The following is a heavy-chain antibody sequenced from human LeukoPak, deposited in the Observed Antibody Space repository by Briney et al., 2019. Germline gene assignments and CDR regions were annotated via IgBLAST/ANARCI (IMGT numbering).Heavy chain of an antibody. CDR1: GGSISSYY. Sequence: SETLSLTCTVSGGSISSYYWSWIRQPPGKGLEWIGYIYYSGSTNYNPSLKSRVTISVDTSKNQFSLKLNSVTAADTAVYYCARAMRRRPDAFDIWGQGTMVTVSS. J-gene: IGHJ3*02. CDR3: ARAMRRRPDAFDI. CDR2: IYYSGST. V-gene: IGHV4-59*01.